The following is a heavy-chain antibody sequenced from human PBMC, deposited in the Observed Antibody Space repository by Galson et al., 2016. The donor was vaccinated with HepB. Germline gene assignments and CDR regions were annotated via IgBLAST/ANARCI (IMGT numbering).Heavy chain of an antibody. Sequence: SVKVSCKASGYTFSSFDFNWVRQAPGQGLEWMGWISGDNGKTNYAQRLQGRVTMTTDTSTSIAYLELRSLRSDDPAVYYCVRESGSGPYFDYWGRGTLVTVSS. J-gene: IGHJ4*02. CDR1: GYTFSSFD. CDR2: ISGDNGKT. D-gene: IGHD6-19*01. CDR3: VRESGSGPYFDY. V-gene: IGHV1-18*01.